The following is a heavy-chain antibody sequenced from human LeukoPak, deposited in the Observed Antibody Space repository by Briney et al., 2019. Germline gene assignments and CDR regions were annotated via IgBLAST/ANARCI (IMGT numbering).Heavy chain of an antibody. V-gene: IGHV4-39*07. CDR2: IYHSGST. J-gene: IGHJ4*02. CDR3: ARRTWYSSSWTFDY. CDR1: GGSISSSSYY. D-gene: IGHD6-13*01. Sequence: SETLSLTCTVSGGSISSSSYYWGWIRQPPGKGLEWIGSIYHSGSTYYNPSLKSRVTISVDTSKNQFSLKLSSVTAADTAVYYCARRTWYSSSWTFDYWGQGTLVTVSS.